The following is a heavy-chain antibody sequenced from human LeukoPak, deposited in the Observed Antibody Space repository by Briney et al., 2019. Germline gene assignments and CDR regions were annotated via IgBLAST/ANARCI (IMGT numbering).Heavy chain of an antibody. CDR2: IYYSGST. CDR3: ARHRGDGSGSYYYYYMDV. V-gene: IGHV4-39*01. J-gene: IGHJ6*03. Sequence: PSETLSLTCTVPGGSISSSSYYWGWIRQPPGKGLEWIGSIYYSGSTYYNPSLKSRVTISVDTSKNQFSLKLSSVTAADTAVYYCARHRGDGSGSYYYYYMDVWGKGTTVTVSS. D-gene: IGHD3-10*01. CDR1: GGSISSSSYY.